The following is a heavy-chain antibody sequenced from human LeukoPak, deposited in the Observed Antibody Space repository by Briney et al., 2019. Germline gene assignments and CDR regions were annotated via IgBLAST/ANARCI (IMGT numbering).Heavy chain of an antibody. V-gene: IGHV1-8*01. Sequence: ASVKVSCKASGYTFTSYDINWVRQATGQGLEWMGWMNPNSGNTGYAQKFQGRVTMTRNTSISTAYMELSSLRSEDTAVYYCATHRGLYGDYYYYGMDVWGQGTTVTVSS. CDR2: MNPNSGNT. J-gene: IGHJ6*02. CDR1: GYTFTSYD. CDR3: ATHRGLYGDYYYYGMDV. D-gene: IGHD4-17*01.